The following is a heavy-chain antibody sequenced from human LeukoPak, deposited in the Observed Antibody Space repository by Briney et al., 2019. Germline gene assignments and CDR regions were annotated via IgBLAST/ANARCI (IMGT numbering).Heavy chain of an antibody. V-gene: IGHV1-2*02. CDR1: GYTFTGYY. D-gene: IGHD6-19*01. CDR3: ARVGWLDSSGSDTNKDY. CDR2: INPNSGGT. J-gene: IGHJ4*02. Sequence: GASVKVSCKASGYTFTGYYMHWVRQAPGQGLEWMGWINPNSGGTNYAQKFQGRVTMTRDTSISTAYMELSRLRSDDTAVYYCARVGWLDSSGSDTNKDYWGQGTLVTVSS.